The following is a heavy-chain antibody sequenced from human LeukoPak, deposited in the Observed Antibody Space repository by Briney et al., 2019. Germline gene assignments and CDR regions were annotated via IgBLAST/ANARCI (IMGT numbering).Heavy chain of an antibody. V-gene: IGHV3-23*01. D-gene: IGHD3-10*01. Sequence: PGGSLRLSCAASGFTFSSYGMSWVRQAPGKGLEWVSAISGSGGSTYYADSVKGRFTISRDNSKNTLYLQMNSLRAEDTAVYYCAKDTMVRGVVFDYWGQGTLVTVSS. CDR2: ISGSGGST. CDR1: GFTFSSYG. J-gene: IGHJ4*02. CDR3: AKDTMVRGVVFDY.